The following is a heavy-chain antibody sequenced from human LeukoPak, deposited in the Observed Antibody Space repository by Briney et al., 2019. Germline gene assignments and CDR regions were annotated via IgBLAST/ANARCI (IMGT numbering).Heavy chain of an antibody. J-gene: IGHJ4*02. CDR2: INPSAGST. D-gene: IGHD3-3*01. V-gene: IGHV1-46*01. Sequence: ASVKVSCKASEYTFTNYFMHWVRQAPGQGLEWMGVINPSAGSTSHAQKFQGRVTMTRDTSTSTVYMELNSLRSEDTAVYYCARGGYDFSSGYYPSRWGQGTLVTVSS. CDR1: EYTFTNYF. CDR3: ARGGYDFSSGYYPSR.